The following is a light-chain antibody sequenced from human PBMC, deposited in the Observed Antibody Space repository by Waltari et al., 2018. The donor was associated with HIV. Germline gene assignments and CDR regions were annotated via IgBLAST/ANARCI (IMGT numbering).Light chain of an antibody. Sequence: DIQLTQSQSSLSASVGDRVNITCRASQSISSYLNCYQQKPGKATKLLIYAASSLQSGVPSRFSGSGSGTDVTLTISSLQPEDFATYYCQQSYSTTTFGQGTKLEIK. CDR2: AAS. V-gene: IGKV1-39*01. J-gene: IGKJ2*01. CDR3: QQSYSTTT. CDR1: QSISSY.